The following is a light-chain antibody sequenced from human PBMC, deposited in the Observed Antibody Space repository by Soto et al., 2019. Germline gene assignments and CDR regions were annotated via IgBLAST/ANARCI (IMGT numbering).Light chain of an antibody. CDR3: SSYASSNNVV. CDR1: SSDVGGYNY. CDR2: EVN. Sequence: QSALTKPPPASGSPGQSVAISCTGTSSDVGGYNYVSWYQQHPGKAPKLMIYEVNKRPSGVPDRFSASKSGNTASLTVSGLQAEDDADYYCSSYASSNNVVFGTGTKVTVL. V-gene: IGLV2-8*01. J-gene: IGLJ1*01.